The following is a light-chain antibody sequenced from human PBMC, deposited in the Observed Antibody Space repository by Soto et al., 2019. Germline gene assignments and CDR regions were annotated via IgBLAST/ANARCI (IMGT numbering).Light chain of an antibody. V-gene: IGKV3-11*01. CDR1: QSVSRH. Sequence: EIVLTQSPATLYLSPGERATLSCRASQSVSRHLAWYQQKPGQAPRLHIYDASNRATGIPARFSGSGSGTDFTLTISSLEPEDFAVYYCQRRNNWPPVTSGGGTKVESK. J-gene: IGKJ4*01. CDR3: QRRNNWPPVT. CDR2: DAS.